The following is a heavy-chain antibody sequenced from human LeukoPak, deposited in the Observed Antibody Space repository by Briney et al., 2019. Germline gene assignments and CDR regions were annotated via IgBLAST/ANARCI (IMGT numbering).Heavy chain of an antibody. CDR1: GYTFTSYG. Sequence: ASVKVSCKASGYTFTSYGISWVRQAPGQGLEWMGWINPNSGGTNYAQKFQGRVTMTRDTSISTAYMELSRLRSDDTAVYYCARAGGRSWFDPWGQGTLVTVSS. J-gene: IGHJ5*02. CDR3: ARAGGRSWFDP. CDR2: INPNSGGT. V-gene: IGHV1-2*02.